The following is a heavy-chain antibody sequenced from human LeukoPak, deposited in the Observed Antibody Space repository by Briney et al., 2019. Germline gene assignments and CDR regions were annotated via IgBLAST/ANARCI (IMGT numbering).Heavy chain of an antibody. D-gene: IGHD5-24*01. Sequence: GGSLGLSCAASGFTFSSYAMSWVRQAPGKGLEWVSAISGSGGSTYYADSVKGRFTISRDNSKNTLYLQMNSLRAEDTAVYYCAKWSGDGYEYYYYYGMDVWGQGTTVTVSS. J-gene: IGHJ6*02. CDR1: GFTFSSYA. V-gene: IGHV3-23*01. CDR3: AKWSGDGYEYYYYYGMDV. CDR2: ISGSGGST.